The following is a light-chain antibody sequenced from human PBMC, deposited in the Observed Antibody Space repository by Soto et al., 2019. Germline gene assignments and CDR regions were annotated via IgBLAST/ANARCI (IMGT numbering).Light chain of an antibody. J-gene: IGKJ5*01. CDR2: AAS. CDR3: QQRSNWPPIT. V-gene: IGKV1-12*01. Sequence: DIQMTQSPSSVSASVGDRVTITCRASQGISSWLAWYQQKPGKAPKLLIYAASNRATGIPARFSGSGSGTDFTLTISSLEPEDCAVYYCQQRSNWPPITFGQGTRLEIK. CDR1: QGISSW.